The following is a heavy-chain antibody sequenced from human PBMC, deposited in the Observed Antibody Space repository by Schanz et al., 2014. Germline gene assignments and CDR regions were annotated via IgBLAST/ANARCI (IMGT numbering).Heavy chain of an antibody. CDR3: AKTLFPGGTQTFGN. CDR1: GFTFSSYA. J-gene: IGHJ4*02. CDR2: ISGSGAST. Sequence: EVQLLESGGGLVQPGGSLRLSCAASGFTFSSYAINWVRQAPGKGLEWVSGISGSGASTYYADSVKGRFTISRDNSKNSLYLQMNSLRAEDTAVYYCAKTLFPGGTQTFGNWGRGTLVTVSS. V-gene: IGHV3-23*01. D-gene: IGHD2-8*02.